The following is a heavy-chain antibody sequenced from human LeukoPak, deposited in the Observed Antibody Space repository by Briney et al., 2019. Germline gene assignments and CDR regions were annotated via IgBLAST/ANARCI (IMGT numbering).Heavy chain of an antibody. Sequence: KPSETLSLTCTVSGGSISSSSYYWGWIRQPPGKGLEWIGTIYYTGSTDYNPSLNSRVTISIDTSKNQFSLKLSSVTAAETAVYYCARQSYYSNYDWGQGTLVTVSS. CDR3: ARQSYYSNYD. J-gene: IGHJ4*02. CDR2: IYYTGST. V-gene: IGHV4-39*01. D-gene: IGHD4-11*01. CDR1: GGSISSSSYY.